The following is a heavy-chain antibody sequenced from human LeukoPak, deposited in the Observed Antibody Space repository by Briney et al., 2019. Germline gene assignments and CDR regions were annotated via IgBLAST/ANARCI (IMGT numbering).Heavy chain of an antibody. V-gene: IGHV3-30*03. D-gene: IGHD3-22*01. Sequence: LSLTCAVYGGSFSGYYWSWIRQPPGKGLEWVAVISYDGSNKYYADSVKGRFTISRDNSKNTLYLQMNSLRAEDTAVYYCAREGTMIVVVIPLDYWGQGTLVTVSS. CDR1: GGSFSGYY. CDR3: AREGTMIVVVIPLDY. CDR2: ISYDGSNK. J-gene: IGHJ4*02.